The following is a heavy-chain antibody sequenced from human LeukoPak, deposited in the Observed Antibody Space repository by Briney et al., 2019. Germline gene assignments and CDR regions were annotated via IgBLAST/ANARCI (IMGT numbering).Heavy chain of an antibody. V-gene: IGHV4-59*01. J-gene: IGHJ4*02. Sequence: SETLSLTCTVSGVSISTYYWSWIRQPPGKRLEWIGYIYDSGSTNYNPSLKSRVTISVDTSKNQFSLKLSSVIAADTAVYYCAIGSHGWDRFDYWGQGTLVTVSS. CDR1: GVSISTYY. D-gene: IGHD6-19*01. CDR3: AIGSHGWDRFDY. CDR2: IYDSGST.